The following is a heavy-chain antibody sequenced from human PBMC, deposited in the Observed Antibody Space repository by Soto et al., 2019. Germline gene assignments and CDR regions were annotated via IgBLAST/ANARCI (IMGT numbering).Heavy chain of an antibody. D-gene: IGHD3-9*01. V-gene: IGHV1-2*02. Sequence: ASVKVSCKASGYTFIDYYMHWVRQAPGQGFEWMGRISPRSGGTNYAQKFQGRATMTWDTSLNTAYMELSSLISEDTAVYYCARPPGYISDWYYFDLWGQGTLVTVSS. CDR1: GYTFIDYY. CDR2: ISPRSGGT. J-gene: IGHJ4*02. CDR3: ARPPGYISDWYYFDL.